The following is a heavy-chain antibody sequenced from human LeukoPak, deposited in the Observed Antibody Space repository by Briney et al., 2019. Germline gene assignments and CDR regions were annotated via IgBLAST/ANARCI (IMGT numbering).Heavy chain of an antibody. Sequence: SETLSLTCTESGGSISSYYRSWIRQPPAKGLEWIGYIYTSGSTNYNPSLKSRVTISVDTSKNQFSLKLSSVTAADTAVYYCASIQLWSTAFDYWGQGTLVTVSS. CDR1: GGSISSYY. J-gene: IGHJ4*02. CDR3: ASIQLWSTAFDY. V-gene: IGHV4-4*09. CDR2: IYTSGST. D-gene: IGHD5-18*01.